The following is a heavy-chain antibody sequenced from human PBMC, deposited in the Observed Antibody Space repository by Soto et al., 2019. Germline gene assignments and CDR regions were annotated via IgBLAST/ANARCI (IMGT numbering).Heavy chain of an antibody. Sequence: QVQLVQSGAELKKPGASVKVSCKASGYTFSNYDMNWVRQATGQGPEWIGWVNPNNGDTGNGQKCQGRGTRTTDISTTTAYMELTSLRSEDTAIYYCEKVSRKGSAIDFDYWGQGTVITVSS. D-gene: IGHD3-10*01. CDR3: EKVSRKGSAIDFDY. V-gene: IGHV1-8*01. CDR1: GYTFSNYD. CDR2: VNPNNGDT. J-gene: IGHJ4*02.